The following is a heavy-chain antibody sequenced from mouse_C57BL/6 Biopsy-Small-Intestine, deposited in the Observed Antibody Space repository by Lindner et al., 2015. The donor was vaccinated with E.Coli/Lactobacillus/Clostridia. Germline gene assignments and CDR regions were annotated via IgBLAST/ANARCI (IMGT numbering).Heavy chain of an antibody. J-gene: IGHJ2*01. CDR2: IDPKDGET. V-gene: IGHV14-2*01. Sequence: VQLQESGARACEXGASVKLSCTASGFNIKDYYMHWVKQRTEQGLEWIGRIDPKDGETKYAPKFQGKATITADTSSTIAYLQLSSLTSEDTAVYYCARDGTVLATRDYWGQGTTLTVSS. D-gene: IGHD1-1*01. CDR1: GFNIKDYY. CDR3: ARDGTVLATRDY.